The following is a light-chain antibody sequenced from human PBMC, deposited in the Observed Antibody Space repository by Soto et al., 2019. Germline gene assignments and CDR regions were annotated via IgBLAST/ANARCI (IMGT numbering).Light chain of an antibody. CDR3: QYQGT. CDR2: DTS. J-gene: IGKJ4*01. V-gene: IGKV3-20*01. Sequence: IVLTQSPDTLSLSPGERATLSCRASQSVGRRYLAWYQQKPGQAPMLLIYDTSERSSDIPDRFSGSGSGTDFTLTINRLVPEDFAVYYCQYQGTFGGGTTVAIK. CDR1: QSVGRRY.